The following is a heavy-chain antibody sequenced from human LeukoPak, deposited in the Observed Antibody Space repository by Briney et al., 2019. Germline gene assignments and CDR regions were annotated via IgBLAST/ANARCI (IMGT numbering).Heavy chain of an antibody. D-gene: IGHD4-23*01. Sequence: GGSLRLSCAASGFTFSSYAMSWVRQAPGKGLEWVSAISGSGGSTYYADSVKGRFTISRDNSKNTLYPQMNSLRAEDTAVYYCAKVLGNSESMEPVFDYWGQGTLVTVSS. CDR3: AKVLGNSESMEPVFDY. J-gene: IGHJ4*02. CDR1: GFTFSSYA. CDR2: ISGSGGST. V-gene: IGHV3-23*01.